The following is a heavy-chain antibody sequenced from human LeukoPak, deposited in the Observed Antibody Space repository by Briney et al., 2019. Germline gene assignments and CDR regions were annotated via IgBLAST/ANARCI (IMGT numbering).Heavy chain of an antibody. CDR1: GGSVSSGSYY. J-gene: IGHJ6*02. Sequence: SETLSLTCTVSGGSVSSGSYYWSWIRQPPGKGLEWIGYIYYSGSTNYNPSLKSRVTISVDTSKNQFSLKLSSVTAADTAVYYCARDRGSGYGMDIWGQGTTVTVSS. CDR2: IYYSGST. V-gene: IGHV4-61*01. CDR3: ARDRGSGYGMDI. D-gene: IGHD6-19*01.